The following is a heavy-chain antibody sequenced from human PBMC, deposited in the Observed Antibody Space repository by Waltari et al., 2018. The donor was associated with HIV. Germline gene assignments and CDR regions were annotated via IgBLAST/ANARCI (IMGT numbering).Heavy chain of an antibody. J-gene: IGHJ3*02. CDR1: GFTFDDYA. CDR3: AKDVGYNLDACDI. D-gene: IGHD5-12*01. Sequence: EVQLVESGGGLVQPGRSLRLSCAASGFTFDDYAMHWVRQAPGKGLEWVSGISWNSGSIGYADSVKGRFTISRDNAKNSLYLQMNSLRAEDTALYYCAKDVGYNLDACDIWGQGTMVTVSS. CDR2: ISWNSGSI. V-gene: IGHV3-9*01.